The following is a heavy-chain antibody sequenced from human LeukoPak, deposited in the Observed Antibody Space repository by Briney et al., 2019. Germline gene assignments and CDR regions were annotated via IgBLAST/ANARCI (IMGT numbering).Heavy chain of an antibody. CDR1: GFTFSRYW. Sequence: GGSLRLSCVGSGFTFSRYWLNWVRQAPGKGLEWVAVISYDGSNKYYADSVKGRFTISRDNSKNTLYLQMNSLRAEDTAVYYCARDIGPRRGAPGGIPDYWGQGTLVTVSS. J-gene: IGHJ4*02. CDR3: ARDIGPRRGAPGGIPDY. D-gene: IGHD3-16*01. CDR2: ISYDGSNK. V-gene: IGHV3-30*03.